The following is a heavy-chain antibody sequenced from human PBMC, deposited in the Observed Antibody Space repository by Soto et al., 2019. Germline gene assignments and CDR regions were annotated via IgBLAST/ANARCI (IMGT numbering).Heavy chain of an antibody. CDR3: AKALSPGYSYGSFDS. CDR2: ISGSGGST. CDR1: GITLNSYA. D-gene: IGHD5-18*01. V-gene: IGHV3-23*01. J-gene: IGHJ4*02. Sequence: GGSLRLSCAASGITLNSYAMSWVRQAPGKGLEWVSSISGSGGSTYYADSVKGRFTISRDNSKNTLYLQMNSLRAEDTAVYFCAKALSPGYSYGSFDSWGQGTLVTVSS.